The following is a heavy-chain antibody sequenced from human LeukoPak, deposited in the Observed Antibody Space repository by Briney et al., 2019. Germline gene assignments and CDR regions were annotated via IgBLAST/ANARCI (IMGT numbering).Heavy chain of an antibody. CDR3: ARPRGSGRHDAFDI. V-gene: IGHV1-18*01. J-gene: IGHJ3*02. D-gene: IGHD1-26*01. CDR2: ISAYNSNT. Sequence: ASVKVSCKASGYTFISYDINWVRQATGQGLEWMGWISAYNSNTNYAQKLQGRVTMTTDTSTSTAYMELRSLRSDDTAVYYCARPRGSGRHDAFDIWGQGTMVTVSS. CDR1: GYTFISYD.